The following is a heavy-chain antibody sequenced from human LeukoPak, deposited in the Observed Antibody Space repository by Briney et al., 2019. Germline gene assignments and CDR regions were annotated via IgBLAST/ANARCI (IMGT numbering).Heavy chain of an antibody. CDR2: IYYSGST. J-gene: IGHJ6*03. Sequence: PSETLSLTCTVSGGSISNGGYYWSWIRQHPGKGLEWIGYIYYSGSTYYNPSLNSRVTISVDTSENQFSLKLSSVTAADTAVYYCARVDGDYGDYYYYMVVWGKGTTVTVSS. CDR3: ARVDGDYGDYYYYMVV. CDR1: GGSISNGGYY. D-gene: IGHD4-17*01. V-gene: IGHV4-31*03.